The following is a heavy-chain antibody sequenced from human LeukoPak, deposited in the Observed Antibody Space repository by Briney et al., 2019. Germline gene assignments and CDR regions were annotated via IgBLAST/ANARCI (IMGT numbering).Heavy chain of an antibody. J-gene: IGHJ5*02. CDR2: ISGSGGST. Sequence: GGSLRLSCAASGFTFSSYAMSWVRQAPGKGLEWVSAISGSGGSTYYADSVKGRFTISRDNSKNTLCLQMNSLGAEDTAVYYCAKDGKGYCSSTSCKNWFDPWGQGTLVTVSS. D-gene: IGHD2-2*01. CDR1: GFTFSSYA. CDR3: AKDGKGYCSSTSCKNWFDP. V-gene: IGHV3-23*01.